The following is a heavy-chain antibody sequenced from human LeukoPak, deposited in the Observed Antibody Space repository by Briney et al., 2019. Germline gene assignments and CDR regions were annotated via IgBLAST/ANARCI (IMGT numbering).Heavy chain of an antibody. Sequence: SETLSLTRAVYGGSFSGYYWSWIRQPPGKGLEWIGEINHSGSTNYNPSLKSRVTISVDTSKNQFSLKLSSVTAADTAVYYCARQRGRRYAAFDIWGQGTMVTVSS. D-gene: IGHD2-2*01. J-gene: IGHJ3*02. V-gene: IGHV4-34*01. CDR2: INHSGST. CDR3: ARQRGRRYAAFDI. CDR1: GGSFSGYY.